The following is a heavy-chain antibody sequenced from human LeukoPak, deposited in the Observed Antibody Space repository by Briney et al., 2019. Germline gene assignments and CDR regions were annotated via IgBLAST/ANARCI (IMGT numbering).Heavy chain of an antibody. CDR2: INANSGTT. D-gene: IGHD6-19*01. CDR3: AKPISGGLAVTADWFHP. Sequence: PGGSLRLSWAASGFAFNVYAMSWLRQPPGKGLEWVSTINANSGTTSYAASVRGRFSISRDNSKSTLYLQLSTLRADDTATYYCAKPISGGLAVTADWFHPWGQGTLVVVSS. CDR1: GFAFNVYA. V-gene: IGHV3-23*01. J-gene: IGHJ5*01.